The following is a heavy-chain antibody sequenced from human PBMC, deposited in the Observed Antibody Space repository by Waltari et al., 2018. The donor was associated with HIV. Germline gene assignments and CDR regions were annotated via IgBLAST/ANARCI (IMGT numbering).Heavy chain of an antibody. V-gene: IGHV3-9*01. CDR2: ITWNSGRT. CDR1: GFTFDDYA. J-gene: IGHJ6*02. D-gene: IGHD2-15*01. CDR3: AKSDIDYGMDV. Sequence: EVQLVESGGGWVQPGRSLRLSCAAPGFTFDDYAMHWVRQVPGKGLEWVSGITWNSGRTGYADSVKGRFIISRDNAKNSLYLQMNSLRVEDTALYYCAKSDIDYGMDVWGQGTTVTVSS.